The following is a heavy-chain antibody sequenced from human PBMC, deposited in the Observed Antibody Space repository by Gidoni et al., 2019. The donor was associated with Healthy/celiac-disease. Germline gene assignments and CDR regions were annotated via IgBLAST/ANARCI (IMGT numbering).Heavy chain of an antibody. J-gene: IGHJ3*02. CDR2: IYPGDSDT. CDR1: GYSFTSYW. Sequence: EVQLVQSGAEVKKPGESLKLSCKGSGYSFTSYWIGWVRQMPGKGLGWMGIIYPGDSDTRYSPSFQGQVTISADKSISTAYLQWSSLKASDTAMYYCARKFCSGGSCYSYYGAFDIWGQGTMVTVSS. CDR3: ARKFCSGGSCYSYYGAFDI. V-gene: IGHV5-51*01. D-gene: IGHD2-15*01.